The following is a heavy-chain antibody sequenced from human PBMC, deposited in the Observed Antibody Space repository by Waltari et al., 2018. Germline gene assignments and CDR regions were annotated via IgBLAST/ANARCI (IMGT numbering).Heavy chain of an antibody. J-gene: IGHJ6*02. Sequence: QVQLQQWGAGLLKPSETLSLTCAVYGGSFSGYYWSWIRPPPGKGMGWIGEIKHRGSTNYNPSLKSRVTISVDTSKNQFSLKLSSVTAADTAVYYCARGRRMVRGVTHFPYYYGMDVWGQGTTVTVSS. D-gene: IGHD3-10*01. CDR1: GGSFSGYY. CDR2: IKHRGST. CDR3: ARGRRMVRGVTHFPYYYGMDV. V-gene: IGHV4-34*01.